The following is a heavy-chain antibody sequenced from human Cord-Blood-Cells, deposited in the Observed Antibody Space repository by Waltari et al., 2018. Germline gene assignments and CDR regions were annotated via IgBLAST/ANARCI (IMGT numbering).Heavy chain of an antibody. CDR1: GGTFSSYA. D-gene: IGHD3-3*01. CDR3: ARGGGRFLEWFYYYYYMDV. CDR2: IIPILGIA. J-gene: IGHJ6*03. Sequence: QVQLVQSGAEVKKPGSSVKVSCKASGGTFSSYAISWVRQAPGQGLEWMGRIIPILGIANYAQKVQGRVTITADKSTSTAYMELSSLRSEDTAVYYCARGGGRFLEWFYYYYYMDVWGKGTTVTVSS. V-gene: IGHV1-69*09.